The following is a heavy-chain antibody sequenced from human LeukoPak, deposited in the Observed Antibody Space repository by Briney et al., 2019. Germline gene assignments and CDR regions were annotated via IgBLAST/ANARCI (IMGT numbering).Heavy chain of an antibody. J-gene: IGHJ3*02. Sequence: SETLSLTCSVSDDSISSSYYWGWIRHPPGKGLEWIGSIYYGETAYYNPSLKSRVTISVDTSKNLFSLRLTSVTAADTATYYCARDPNGDYIGAFDMWGQGTMVTVS. CDR2: IYYGETA. CDR3: ARDPNGDYIGAFDM. V-gene: IGHV4-38-2*02. CDR1: DDSISSSYY. D-gene: IGHD4-17*01.